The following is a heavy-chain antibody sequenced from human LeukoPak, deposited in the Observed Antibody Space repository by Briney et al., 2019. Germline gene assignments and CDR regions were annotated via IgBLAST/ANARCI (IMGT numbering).Heavy chain of an antibody. CDR3: ARGRRDNCNYKGRNWFDP. V-gene: IGHV4-34*01. Sequence: SETLSLTCAVSGGSFSGYSWSWIRQPPGKGLEWIGEINHSGSTNYNPSPKSRVTISVDTSKNQFSLKLSSVTAADTAVYYCARGRRDNCNYKGRNWFDPWGQGTLVTVSS. J-gene: IGHJ5*02. CDR1: GGSFSGYS. D-gene: IGHD1-7*01. CDR2: INHSGST.